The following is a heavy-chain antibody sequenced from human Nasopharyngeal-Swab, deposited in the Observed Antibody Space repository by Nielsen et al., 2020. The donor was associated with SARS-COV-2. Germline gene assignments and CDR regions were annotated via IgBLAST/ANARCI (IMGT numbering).Heavy chain of an antibody. CDR1: SGSISSGDYY. D-gene: IGHD1-26*01. CDR3: ARVLEGGICDY. V-gene: IGHV4-30-4*01. Sequence: LTLSCTVSSGSISSGDYYWSWIRQPPGKGLEWIGYIYCSGSTYYNPSLKSRVTISVDTSKNQFSLKLSSVTAADTAVYYCARVLEGGICDYWGQGTLVTVSS. J-gene: IGHJ4*02. CDR2: IYCSGST.